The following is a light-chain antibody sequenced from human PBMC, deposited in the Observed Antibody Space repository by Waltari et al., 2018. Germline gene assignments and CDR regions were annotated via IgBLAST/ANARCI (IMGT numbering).Light chain of an antibody. V-gene: IGLV1-51*01. Sequence: QSVLTQPPSVSAAPGQKVTISCSGSSSNIGNNFVSWYQQFPGTAPKLLIYDNKKRPAGIPDRFSGSKSDTSATLGITGLQTGDEADYYCGTWDSSLSAVVFGGGTKLTVL. J-gene: IGLJ2*01. CDR2: DNK. CDR1: SSNIGNNF. CDR3: GTWDSSLSAVV.